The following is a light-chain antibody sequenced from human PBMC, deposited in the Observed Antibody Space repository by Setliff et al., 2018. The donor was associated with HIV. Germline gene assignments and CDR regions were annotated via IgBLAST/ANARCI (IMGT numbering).Light chain of an antibody. Sequence: SSELTQPPSVSVAPGKTARITCGGNNIGSKSVHWYQQKPGQAPVLVIYYDSDRPSGIPERFSGSKSGNTATLTISRVEAGDEADYYCQVWASSSDHSYVFGTGTKVTVL. J-gene: IGLJ1*01. CDR1: NIGSKS. V-gene: IGLV3-21*04. CDR2: YDS. CDR3: QVWASSSDHSYV.